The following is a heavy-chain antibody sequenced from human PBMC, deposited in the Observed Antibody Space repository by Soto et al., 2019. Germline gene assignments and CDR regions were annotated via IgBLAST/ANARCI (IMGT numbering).Heavy chain of an antibody. V-gene: IGHV3-33*01. Sequence: QVQLVESGGGVVQPGRSLRLSCAASGFTFSSYGMHWVRQAPGKGLEWVAVIWYDGSNKYYADSVKGRFTISRDNSKNTLYLQMNSLRAEDTAVYYCARESMGEDVAAAFDYWGQGTLVTVSS. D-gene: IGHD3-16*01. J-gene: IGHJ4*02. CDR1: GFTFSSYG. CDR2: IWYDGSNK. CDR3: ARESMGEDVAAAFDY.